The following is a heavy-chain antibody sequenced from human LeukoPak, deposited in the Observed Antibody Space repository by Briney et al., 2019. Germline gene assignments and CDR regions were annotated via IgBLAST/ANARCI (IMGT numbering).Heavy chain of an antibody. J-gene: IGHJ4*02. CDR3: ASGDRRVVGATFDY. CDR2: ISYDGSNK. D-gene: IGHD1-26*01. V-gene: IGHV3-30-3*01. Sequence: GGSLRLSCAASGFTFSSYAMHWVRQAPGKGLEWVAVISYDGSNKYYADSVKGRFTISRDNSKNTLYLQMNSLRAEDTAVYYCASGDRRVVGATFDYWGQGTLVTVSS. CDR1: GFTFSSYA.